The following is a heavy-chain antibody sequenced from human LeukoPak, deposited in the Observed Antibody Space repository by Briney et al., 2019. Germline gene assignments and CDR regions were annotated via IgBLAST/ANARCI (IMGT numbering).Heavy chain of an antibody. V-gene: IGHV3-23*01. J-gene: IGHJ4*02. D-gene: IGHD5-24*01. CDR3: ASRQMDYFDY. CDR1: GFTFSSYA. CDR2: ISGSGGST. Sequence: GGSLRLSCAASGFTFSSYAMSWVRQAPGKGLEWVSGISGSGGSTYYADSVKGRFTISRDSSKNTLYLQMNSLRAEDTAVYYCASRQMDYFDYWGQGTLVTVSS.